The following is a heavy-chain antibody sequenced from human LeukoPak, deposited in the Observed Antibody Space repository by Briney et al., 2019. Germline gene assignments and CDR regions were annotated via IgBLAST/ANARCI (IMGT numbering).Heavy chain of an antibody. D-gene: IGHD3-3*01. Sequence: PSETLSLTCTVSGGSISSYYWSWIRQPPGKGLEWIGYIYYSGSTNYNPSLKSRVTISVDTSKNQFSLKLSSVTAADTAVYYCARVRESYYEFWSGYPDGGYFDYWGQGTLVTVSS. CDR3: ARVRESYYEFWSGYPDGGYFDY. V-gene: IGHV4-59*01. J-gene: IGHJ4*02. CDR2: IYYSGST. CDR1: GGSISSYY.